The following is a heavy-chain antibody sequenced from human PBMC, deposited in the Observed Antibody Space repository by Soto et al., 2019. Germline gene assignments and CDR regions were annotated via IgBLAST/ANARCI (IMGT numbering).Heavy chain of an antibody. CDR3: ARPHLPYYYYYYMDV. V-gene: IGHV3-33*01. CDR2: IWYDGSNK. J-gene: IGHJ6*03. Sequence: GGSLRLSCAASGFTFSSYGMHWVRQAPGKGLEWVAVIWYDGSNKYYADSVKGRFTISRDNSKNTLYLQMNSLRAEDTAVYYCARPHLPYYYYYYMDVWGKGTTVTVSS. CDR1: GFTFSSYG.